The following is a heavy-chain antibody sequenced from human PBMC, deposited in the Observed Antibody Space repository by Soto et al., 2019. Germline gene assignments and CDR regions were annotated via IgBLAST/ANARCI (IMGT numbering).Heavy chain of an antibody. CDR3: ARLAESSGLYPLDY. D-gene: IGHD6-19*01. CDR1: GFTFSSYG. CDR2: IWYDGSNK. J-gene: IGHJ4*02. Sequence: QVQLVESGGGVVQPGRSLRLSCAASGFTFSSYGMQRVRQAPDKGLEWVAVIWYDGSNKHYADSVKGRFTISRDNSKNTLSVQTNSLRAEDTAVYYCARLAESSGLYPLDYWGQGTLVTVSS. V-gene: IGHV3-33*01.